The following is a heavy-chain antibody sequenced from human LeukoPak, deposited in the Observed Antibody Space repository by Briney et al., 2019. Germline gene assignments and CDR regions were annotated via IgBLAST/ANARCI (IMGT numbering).Heavy chain of an antibody. D-gene: IGHD1-7*01. J-gene: IGHJ4*02. V-gene: IGHV4-59*02. Sequence: KSSETLSLTCTVSGGSVNGYYWNWIRQAPGKGLGWIGFIHYSGLTVYSPSLQSRVSMSVDTSRNQFSLDLSSVTAADTALYYCARDPPEDEWNSLDSWGQGILVTVSS. CDR1: GGSVNGYY. CDR2: IHYSGLT. CDR3: ARDPPEDEWNSLDS.